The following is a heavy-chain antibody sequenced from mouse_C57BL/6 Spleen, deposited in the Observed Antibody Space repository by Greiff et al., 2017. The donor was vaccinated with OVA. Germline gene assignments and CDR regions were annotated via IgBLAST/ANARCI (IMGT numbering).Heavy chain of an antibody. CDR1: GYTFTDYY. D-gene: IGHD4-1*02. CDR3: ARPQLGRGYFDY. Sequence: VQLKQSGPELVKPGASVKISCKASGYTFTDYYMNWVKQSHGKSLEWIGDINPNNGGTSYNQKFKGKATLTVDKSSSTAYMELRSLTSEDSAVYYCARPQLGRGYFDYWGQGTTLTVSS. CDR2: INPNNGGT. V-gene: IGHV1-26*01. J-gene: IGHJ2*01.